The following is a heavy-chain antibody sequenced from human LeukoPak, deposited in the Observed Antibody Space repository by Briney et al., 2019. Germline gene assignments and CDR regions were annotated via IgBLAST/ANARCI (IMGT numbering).Heavy chain of an antibody. J-gene: IGHJ6*02. D-gene: IGHD5-18*01. CDR1: GYNFTNYG. CDR3: ARRAASYGYYYGMDV. V-gene: IGHV5-51*01. Sequence: GESLKISCKGSGYNFTNYGIGWVRQMPGKGLEWMGIIYPGDSDTRYSPSFQGQVTISADKSISTAYLQWSSLKASDTAMYYCARRAASYGYYYGMDVWGQGTTVTVSS. CDR2: IYPGDSDT.